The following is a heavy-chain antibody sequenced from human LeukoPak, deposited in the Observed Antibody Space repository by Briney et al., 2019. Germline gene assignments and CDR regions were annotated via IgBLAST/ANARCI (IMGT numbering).Heavy chain of an antibody. D-gene: IGHD6-19*01. CDR2: ISVSGGSE. CDR3: ARAVDRQWPHYFDY. V-gene: IGHV3-23*01. CDR1: RLTFNSNA. Sequence: GGSLRLSCVVSRLTFNSNAMYWVRQAPGKGLEWVSGISVSGGSEYYADSVKGRFSVSRDNSKHTVYLQMNSLRAEDTAVYYCARAVDRQWPHYFDYWGQGTLVTVSS. J-gene: IGHJ4*02.